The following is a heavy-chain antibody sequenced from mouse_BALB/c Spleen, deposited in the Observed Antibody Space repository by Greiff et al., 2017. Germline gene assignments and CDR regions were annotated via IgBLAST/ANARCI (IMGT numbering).Heavy chain of an antibody. V-gene: IGHV1S137*01. CDR3: AREGGFYYFDY. J-gene: IGHJ2*01. CDR2: ISTYYGDA. Sequence: VQLQESGAELVRPGVSVKISCKGSGYTFTDYAMHWVKQSHAKSLEWIGVISTYYGDASYNQKFKGKATMTVDKSSSTAYMELARLTSEDSAIYYCAREGGFYYFDYWGQGTTLTVSS. CDR1: GYTFTDYA.